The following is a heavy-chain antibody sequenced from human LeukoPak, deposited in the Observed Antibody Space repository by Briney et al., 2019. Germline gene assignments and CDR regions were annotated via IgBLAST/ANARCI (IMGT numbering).Heavy chain of an antibody. D-gene: IGHD3-3*01. V-gene: IGHV3-7*01. CDR2: IKKDGSEK. CDR1: GFIFSNYW. CDR3: ARAVYTIFGVALAAFDI. J-gene: IGHJ3*02. Sequence: GGSLRLSCAASGFIFSNYWMNWVRETPGKGREWVAKIKKDGSEKYYVDSVRGRFTISRDNAKNSLYLQMNSLRAEDTAVYYCARAVYTIFGVALAAFDIWGQGTMVTVSS.